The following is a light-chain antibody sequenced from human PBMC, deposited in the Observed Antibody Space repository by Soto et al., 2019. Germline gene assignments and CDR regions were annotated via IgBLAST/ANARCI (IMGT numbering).Light chain of an antibody. CDR2: YDS. CDR1: NIGSKS. Sequence: SYELTQLPSVSGAPGKTARITCGGNNIGSKSVHWYQQKPGQAPVLVISYDSDRPSGIPERFSGSNSGSTATLTISRVEAGDEADYYCQVWDSSSDHVVFGGGIKLTVL. V-gene: IGLV3-21*04. J-gene: IGLJ2*01. CDR3: QVWDSSSDHVV.